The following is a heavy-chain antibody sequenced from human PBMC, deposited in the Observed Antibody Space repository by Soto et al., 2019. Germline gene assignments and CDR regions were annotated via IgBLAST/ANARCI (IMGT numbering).Heavy chain of an antibody. CDR3: ATWPREDPGSGSYSWFDP. J-gene: IGHJ5*02. Sequence: QVQLVQSGAEVKKPGASVKVSCKVSGYTLTELSMHWVRQAPGKGLEWMGGFDPEDGETIYAQKFQGRVTMTEDTSTDTAYMELSSLRSEDTAVYYCATWPREDPGSGSYSWFDPWGQGTLVTVSS. CDR2: FDPEDGET. V-gene: IGHV1-24*01. D-gene: IGHD3-10*01. CDR1: GYTLTELS.